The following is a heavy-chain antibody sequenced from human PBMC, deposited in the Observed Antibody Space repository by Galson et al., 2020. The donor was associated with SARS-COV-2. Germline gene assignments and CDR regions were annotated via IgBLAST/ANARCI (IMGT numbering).Heavy chain of an antibody. Sequence: GGSLRLSCVASGLTFSDIAMSWVRQAQGKGLECVPIIPEIGVSTHYADPVEGRFTISRDNSKNTLYLEMSSLGADDTAVYYCATGGSTYWGQGTVVTVSS. CDR2: IPEIGVST. CDR1: GLTFSDIA. CDR3: ATGGSTY. V-gene: IGHV3-23*01. J-gene: IGHJ4*02. D-gene: IGHD2-15*01.